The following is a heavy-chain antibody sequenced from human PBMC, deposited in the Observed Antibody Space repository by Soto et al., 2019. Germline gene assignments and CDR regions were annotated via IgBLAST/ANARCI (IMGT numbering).Heavy chain of an antibody. D-gene: IGHD3-22*01. CDR3: AKESFVYYYDSSGYPDY. CDR2: ISYDGSNK. Sequence: PGGSLRLSCAASGFTFSSYGMHWDSQAPGKGLEWVAVISYDGSNKYYADSVKGRFTISRDNSKNTLYLQMNSLRAEDTAVYYCAKESFVYYYDSSGYPDYWGQGTLVTVSS. CDR1: GFTFSSYG. V-gene: IGHV3-30*18. J-gene: IGHJ4*02.